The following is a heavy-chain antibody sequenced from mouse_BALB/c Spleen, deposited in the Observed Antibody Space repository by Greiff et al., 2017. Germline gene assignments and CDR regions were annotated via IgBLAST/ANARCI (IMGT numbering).Heavy chain of an antibody. Sequence: EVMLVESGGGLVKPGGSLKLSCAASGFTFSSYAMSWVRQTPEKRLEWVASISSGGSTYYPDSVKGRFTISRDNARNILYLQMSSLRSEDTAMYYCARDGYGAMDYWGQGTSVTVSS. CDR3: ARDGYGAMDY. CDR2: ISSGGST. V-gene: IGHV5-6-5*01. CDR1: GFTFSSYA. J-gene: IGHJ4*01. D-gene: IGHD2-2*01.